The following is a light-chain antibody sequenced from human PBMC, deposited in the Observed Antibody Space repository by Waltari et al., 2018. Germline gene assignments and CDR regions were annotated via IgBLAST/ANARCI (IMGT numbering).Light chain of an antibody. J-gene: IGLJ2*01. CDR1: SGHSTYT. V-gene: IGLV4-69*01. CDR2: VNSDGTH. Sequence: QLVLTQSPSASASLGASVKLTCTLSSGHSTYTIAWHQQQPEKGPRYLMRVNSDGTHSKGDGIPDPVSGSPSGGERHLTISSLQSEDEADDYCQTWGTGTVVFGGGTKLTVL. CDR3: QTWGTGTVV.